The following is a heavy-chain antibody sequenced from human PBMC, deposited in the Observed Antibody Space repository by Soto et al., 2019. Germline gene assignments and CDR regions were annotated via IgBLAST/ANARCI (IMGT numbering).Heavy chain of an antibody. CDR1: GGSFSGYY. D-gene: IGHD3-3*01. Sequence: SETLSLTCAVYGGSFSGYYWSWIRQPPGKGLEWIGEINHSGSTNYNPSLKSRVTISVDTSKNQFSLKLSSVTAADTAVYYCARAIPSRATIFGVVIRVGFDPWGQGTLVTVSS. J-gene: IGHJ5*02. V-gene: IGHV4-34*01. CDR3: ARAIPSRATIFGVVIRVGFDP. CDR2: INHSGST.